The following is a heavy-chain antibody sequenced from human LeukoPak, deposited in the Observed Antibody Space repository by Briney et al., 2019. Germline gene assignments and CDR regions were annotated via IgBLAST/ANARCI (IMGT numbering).Heavy chain of an antibody. CDR3: ARGAALAIDY. Sequence: SETLSLTCRVSGVSVTSGSYDWSWIRPPAGEGLEWFGRISTSGSTNYNPSLKSRVTMSLDTSKNQFSLKLNSLTAADTAVYYWARGAALAIDYWGQGALVAVSS. V-gene: IGHV4-61*02. J-gene: IGHJ4*02. CDR2: ISTSGST. CDR1: GVSVTSGSYD. D-gene: IGHD2-15*01.